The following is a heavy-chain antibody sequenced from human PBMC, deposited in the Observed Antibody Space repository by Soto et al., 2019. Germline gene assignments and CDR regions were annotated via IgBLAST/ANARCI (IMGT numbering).Heavy chain of an antibody. J-gene: IGHJ6*02. CDR2: ISAYNGNT. CDR1: GYTFTSYG. Sequence: ASVKVSCKASGYTFTSYGISWVRQAPGQGLEWMGWISAYNGNTNYAQKLQGRVTMTTDTSTSTAYMELRSLRSGDTAVYYCARDERYYYYGMDVWGQGTTVTVSS. CDR3: ARDERYYYYGMDV. V-gene: IGHV1-18*01.